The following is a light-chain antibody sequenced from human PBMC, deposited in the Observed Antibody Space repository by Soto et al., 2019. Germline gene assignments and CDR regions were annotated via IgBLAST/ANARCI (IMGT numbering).Light chain of an antibody. J-gene: IGKJ5*01. Sequence: EIVMTQSPATLSVSPGEKATLSCRASQSVSNNLAWFQQKPGQVPRLLIYGASNRATGVSARFSGSGSGTEFTLTISSLQSEDFATYYCQQANSFPITFGQGTRLEIK. CDR1: QSVSNN. V-gene: IGKV3-15*01. CDR2: GAS. CDR3: QQANSFPIT.